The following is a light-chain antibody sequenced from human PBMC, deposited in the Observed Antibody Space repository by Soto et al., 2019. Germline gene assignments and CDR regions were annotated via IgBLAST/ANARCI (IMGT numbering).Light chain of an antibody. J-gene: IGKJ4*01. CDR3: QQYDNYPLT. CDR1: QSINNW. V-gene: IGKV1-5*01. Sequence: IQSTQSPSTLSASLGEKDTITCRASQSINNWLAWYQQQPGKAPKFLIYDASNLESGVPSRFSGSASGTEFTLTISSLQPDDFATYYCQQYDNYPLTFGGGSKVDI. CDR2: DAS.